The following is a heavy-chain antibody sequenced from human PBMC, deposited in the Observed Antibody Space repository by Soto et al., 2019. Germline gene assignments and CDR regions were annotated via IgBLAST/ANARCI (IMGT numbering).Heavy chain of an antibody. J-gene: IGHJ4*02. Sequence: SETLSLTCAVYGGSFSGYYWSWIRQPPGKGLEWIGEINHSGSTNYNPSLKSRVTISVDTSKNQFSLKLSSVTAADTAVYYCARGRPTNRMRNYDTSGYYYFDYWGQGPLVTVPQ. D-gene: IGHD3-22*01. CDR1: GGSFSGYY. CDR2: INHSGST. CDR3: ARGRPTNRMRNYDTSGYYYFDY. V-gene: IGHV4-34*01.